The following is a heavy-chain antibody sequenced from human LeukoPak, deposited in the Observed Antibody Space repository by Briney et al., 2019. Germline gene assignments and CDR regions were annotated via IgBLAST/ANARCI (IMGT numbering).Heavy chain of an antibody. D-gene: IGHD3-10*01. Sequence: PGGSLRLSCAASGFTFSSYAMSWVRQAPGKGLEWVSAISGSGGSTYYADSVKGRFTISRDNSKNTLYLQMNSLRAEDTAVYYCAYGARDYHGSGSYYTPFDYWGQGTLVAVSS. CDR2: ISGSGGST. V-gene: IGHV3-23*01. CDR1: GFTFSSYA. CDR3: AYGARDYHGSGSYYTPFDY. J-gene: IGHJ4*02.